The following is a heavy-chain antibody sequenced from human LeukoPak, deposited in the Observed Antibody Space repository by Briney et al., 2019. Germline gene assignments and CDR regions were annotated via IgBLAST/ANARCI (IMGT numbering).Heavy chain of an antibody. D-gene: IGHD6-13*01. V-gene: IGHV1-18*01. CDR3: ARDRTSIAAAGRGFDY. Sequence: GSSVKVSCKAFGGTFSDYPVSWLRQAPGQGLEWMGWISAYNGNTNYAQKLQGRVTMTTDTSTSTAYMELRSLRSDDTAVYYCARDRTSIAAAGRGFDYWGQGTLVTVSS. CDR2: ISAYNGNT. CDR1: GGTFSDYP. J-gene: IGHJ4*02.